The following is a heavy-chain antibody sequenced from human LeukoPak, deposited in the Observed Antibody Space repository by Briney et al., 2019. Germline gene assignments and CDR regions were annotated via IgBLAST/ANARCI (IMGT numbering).Heavy chain of an antibody. V-gene: IGHV4-39*07. D-gene: IGHD2-21*02. CDR2: IYYSGST. CDR1: GGSISSSSYY. CDR3: ASRLECGGDCYNDY. J-gene: IGHJ4*02. Sequence: SETLSLTCTVSGGSISSSSYYWGWIRQPPGKGLEWIGSIYYSGSTYYNPSLKSRVTISVDTSKNQFSLKLSSVTAADTAVYYCASRLECGGDCYNDYWGQGTLVTVSS.